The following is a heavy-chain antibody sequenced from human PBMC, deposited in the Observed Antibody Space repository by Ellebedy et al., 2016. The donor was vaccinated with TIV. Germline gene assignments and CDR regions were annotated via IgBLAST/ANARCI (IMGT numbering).Heavy chain of an antibody. J-gene: IGHJ3*02. CDR1: GFTFDDYA. CDR2: ISWNSGNI. Sequence: SLKISXAASGFTFDDYAMHWVRQAPGKGLEWVSGISWNSGNIGYADSVRGRFTISRDNSKNTLYLQMNSLRREDTGIYYCARRDEFDIWGQGTMVTVSS. CDR3: ARRDEFDI. V-gene: IGHV3-9*01.